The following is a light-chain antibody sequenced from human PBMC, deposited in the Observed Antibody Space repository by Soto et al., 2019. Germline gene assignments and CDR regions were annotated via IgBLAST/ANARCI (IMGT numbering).Light chain of an antibody. CDR2: EVS. V-gene: IGLV2-14*01. Sequence: QSVLTQHASVSGSPGQSIAISCTGSSSDFAAYNYVSWYQHHPGKAPKLMIYEVSNRPSGVSNRFSGSKSGNTASLTISGLQAEDEADYYCSSYYSARIFGTGTKVTVL. CDR1: SSDFAAYNY. CDR3: SSYYSARI. J-gene: IGLJ1*01.